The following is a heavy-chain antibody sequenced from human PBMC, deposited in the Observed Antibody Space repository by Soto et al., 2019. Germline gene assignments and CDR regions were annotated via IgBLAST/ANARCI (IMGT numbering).Heavy chain of an antibody. J-gene: IGHJ4*02. CDR2: IIPILGIA. V-gene: IGHV1-69*04. D-gene: IGHD6-19*01. CDR1: GGTFSSYT. Sequence: SVKVSCKASGGTFSSYTISWVRQAPGQGLERMGRIIPILGIANYAQKFQGRVTITADKSTSTAYMELSSLRSEDTAVYYCAREQSGWYYFDYWGQGTLVTVSS. CDR3: AREQSGWYYFDY.